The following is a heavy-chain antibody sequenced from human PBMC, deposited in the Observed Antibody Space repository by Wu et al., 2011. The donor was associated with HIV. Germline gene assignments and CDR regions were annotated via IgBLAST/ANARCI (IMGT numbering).Heavy chain of an antibody. J-gene: IGHJ1*01. Sequence: QVQLVQSGAEVKKPGASVKVSCKASGYIFTSYGISWVRQAPGQGFEWMGAVVPIFGTPNYAQKFQDKITITTDESTTTVYMELRSLRLEDTAVYYCALHFGGQNHWGQGTLVTVSS. CDR2: VVPIFGTP. D-gene: IGHD4-23*01. CDR1: GYIFTSYG. CDR3: ALHFGGQNH. V-gene: IGHV1-69*01.